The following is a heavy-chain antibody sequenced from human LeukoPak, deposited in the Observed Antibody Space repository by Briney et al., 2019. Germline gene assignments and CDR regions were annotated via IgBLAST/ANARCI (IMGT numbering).Heavy chain of an antibody. CDR2: INPNSDVT. D-gene: IGHD3-22*01. J-gene: IGHJ3*02. CDR1: GYTFTGYY. V-gene: IGHV1-2*02. CDR3: AREYYYESSDYYVVLSGAFDI. Sequence: ASVKVSCKASGYTFTGYYMHWVRQAPGQGLEWMGWINPNSDVTNYAQKFQCRVTMTRDTSISTAYMELSSLRSDDTAVYYCAREYYYESSDYYVVLSGAFDIWGQGTMVTVSS.